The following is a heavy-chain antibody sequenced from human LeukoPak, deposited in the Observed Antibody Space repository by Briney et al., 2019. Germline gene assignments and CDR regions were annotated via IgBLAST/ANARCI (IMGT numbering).Heavy chain of an antibody. CDR1: GGSISSGGYY. D-gene: IGHD2-15*01. J-gene: IGHJ4*02. CDR3: ARARAATPSYYFDY. Sequence: SQTLSLTCTVSGGSISSGGYYWSWIRQHPGKGLEWIGYIYYSGSTYYNPSLKSRVTISVDTSKNQFSLKLSSVTAADTAVYYCARARAATPSYYFDYWGQGTLVTVPS. CDR2: IYYSGST. V-gene: IGHV4-31*03.